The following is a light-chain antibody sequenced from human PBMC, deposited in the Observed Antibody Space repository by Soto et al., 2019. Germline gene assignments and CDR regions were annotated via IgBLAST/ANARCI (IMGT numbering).Light chain of an antibody. CDR2: DNN. Sequence: QSVLTQPPSVSAAPGQKVTISCSGSSSNIGNNYVSWYQHLPGTAPKLLIYDNNKRSSGIPDRFSGSESGTSATLDITGLQTGDGADYYCGTWDSSLSAWVFGGGTKLTVL. CDR3: GTWDSSLSAWV. CDR1: SSNIGNNY. J-gene: IGLJ3*02. V-gene: IGLV1-51*01.